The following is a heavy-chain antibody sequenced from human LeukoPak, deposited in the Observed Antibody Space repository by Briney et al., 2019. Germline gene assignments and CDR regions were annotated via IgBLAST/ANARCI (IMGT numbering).Heavy chain of an antibody. Sequence: GGSLRLSCAASGFTFSSYEMNWVRQAPGKGLEWVSYISSSGSTIYYADSVKGRFTISRDNAKNSLSLQMNSLRAEDTAVYDCARVPSEGGWYDFDYWGQGTLVTVSS. CDR1: GFTFSSYE. D-gene: IGHD6-19*01. J-gene: IGHJ4*02. V-gene: IGHV3-48*03. CDR3: ARVPSEGGWYDFDY. CDR2: ISSSGSTI.